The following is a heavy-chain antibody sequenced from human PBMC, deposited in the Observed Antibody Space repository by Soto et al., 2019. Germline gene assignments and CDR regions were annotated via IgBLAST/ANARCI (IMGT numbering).Heavy chain of an antibody. CDR1: GFPFRSFT. CDR2: ISSNSAYI. V-gene: IGHV3-21*01. CDR3: TRDASRDSSARGWFDP. J-gene: IGHJ5*02. D-gene: IGHD6-13*01. Sequence: GGSLRLSCAASGFPFRSFTMNWVRQAPGKGLEWVSTISSNSAYIPYTDALRGRFTISRDNAKNSLHLQMNSLRAEDTAVYHCTRDASRDSSARGWFDPWGPGTLVTV.